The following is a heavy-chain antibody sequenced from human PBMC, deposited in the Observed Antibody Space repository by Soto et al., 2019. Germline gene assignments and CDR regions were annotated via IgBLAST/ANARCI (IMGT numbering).Heavy chain of an antibody. CDR2: IYSGGTT. V-gene: IGHV3-66*01. D-gene: IGHD3-22*01. CDR3: ARNGDSSDYRGWFDP. CDR1: GFTVSSNY. Sequence: EVQLVESGGGLVQPGGSLRLSCAASGFTVSSNYMSWVRQAPGKGLEWVSVIYSGGTTYYADSVKGRFTISRDNSKNTRYLQMNCLRAEDTAVYYCARNGDSSDYRGWFDPWGQGTLVTVSS. J-gene: IGHJ5*02.